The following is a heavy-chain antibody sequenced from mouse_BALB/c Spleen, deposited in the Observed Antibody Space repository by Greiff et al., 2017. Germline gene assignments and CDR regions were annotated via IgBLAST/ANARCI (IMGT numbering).Heavy chain of an antibody. Sequence: EVNVVESGGGLVQPGGSRKLSCAASGFTFSSFGMHWVRQAPEKGLEWVAYISSGSSTIYYADTVKGRFTISRDNPKNTLFLQMTSLRSEDTAMYYCARVLAMDYWGQGTSVTVSS. D-gene: IGHD2-14*01. V-gene: IGHV5-17*02. CDR1: GFTFSSFG. J-gene: IGHJ4*01. CDR3: ARVLAMDY. CDR2: ISSGSSTI.